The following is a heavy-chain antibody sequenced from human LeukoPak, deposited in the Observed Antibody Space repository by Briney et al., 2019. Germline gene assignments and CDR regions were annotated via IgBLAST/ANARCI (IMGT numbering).Heavy chain of an antibody. J-gene: IGHJ2*01. CDR3: ARVGTTVTTRSYWYFDL. V-gene: IGHV4-59*01. CDR2: IYYSGST. CDR1: GGSISSYY. Sequence: SETQSLTCTVSGGSISSYYWSWIRQPPGKGLEWIGYIYYSGSTDYNPSLKSRVTISVDTSKNQFSLKLSSVTAADTAVYYCARVGTTVTTRSYWYFDLWGRGTLVTVSS. D-gene: IGHD4-17*01.